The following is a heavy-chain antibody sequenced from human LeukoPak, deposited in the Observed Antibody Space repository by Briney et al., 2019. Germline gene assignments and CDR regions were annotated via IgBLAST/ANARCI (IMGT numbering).Heavy chain of an antibody. D-gene: IGHD6-6*01. CDR1: GFTFSSYW. CDR2: IKQDGSEK. Sequence: PGGSLRLSCAASGFTFSSYWMSWVRQAPGKGLEWVANIKQDGSEKYYVDSVKGRFTISRDNAKNSLYLQMNSLRAEDTAVYYCARSEYSIFSPFDPWGQGTLVTVSS. J-gene: IGHJ5*02. CDR3: ARSEYSIFSPFDP. V-gene: IGHV3-7*01.